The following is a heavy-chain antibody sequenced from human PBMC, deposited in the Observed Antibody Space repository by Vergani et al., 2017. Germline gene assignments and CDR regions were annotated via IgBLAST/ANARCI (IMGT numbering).Heavy chain of an antibody. CDR1: GFTFSSYG. Sequence: QVQLVESGGGVVQPGRSLRLSCAASGFTFSSYGMHWVRQAPGKGLEWVAVIWYDGSNKYYADSVKGRFTISRDNSKNTLYLQMNSLRAEDTAVYYCVTPKSYDFWSPQYYYYYYMDVWGKGP. D-gene: IGHD3-3*01. J-gene: IGHJ6*03. CDR3: VTPKSYDFWSPQYYYYYYMDV. CDR2: IWYDGSNK. V-gene: IGHV3-33*01.